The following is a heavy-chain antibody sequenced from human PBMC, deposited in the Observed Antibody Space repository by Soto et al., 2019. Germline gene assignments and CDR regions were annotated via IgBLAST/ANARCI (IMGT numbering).Heavy chain of an antibody. CDR3: ARKHTPYYFDY. Sequence: QLKLQESGSGLVKPSQTLSLTCAVSVGSISSGGYSWSWIRQPPGKGLEWIGYIYHSGSTYYNPSLKSRVTISVDRSKNQFSLKLSSVTAADTAVYYCARKHTPYYFDYWGQGTLVTVSS. CDR2: IYHSGST. V-gene: IGHV4-30-2*01. CDR1: VGSISSGGYS. J-gene: IGHJ4*02.